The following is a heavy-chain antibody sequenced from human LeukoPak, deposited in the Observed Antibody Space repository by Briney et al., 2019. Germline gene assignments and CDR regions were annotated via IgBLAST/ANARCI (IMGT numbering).Heavy chain of an antibody. CDR3: ARDPELSNSMFAS. V-gene: IGHV1-46*01. CDR1: GYTLTSYN. D-gene: IGHD4-11*01. Sequence: ASVKVSCKASGYTLTSYNMHWVRQAPGQGLEWMGIINPSGGSTRYAQNFQGRVTMTRDTSTSTVYMELSSLRSEDTAVYYCARDPELSNSMFASWGQGTLVTVSS. J-gene: IGHJ4*02. CDR2: INPSGGST.